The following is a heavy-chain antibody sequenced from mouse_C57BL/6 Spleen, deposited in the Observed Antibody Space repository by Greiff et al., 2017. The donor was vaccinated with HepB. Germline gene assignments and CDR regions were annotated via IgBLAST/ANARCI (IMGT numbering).Heavy chain of an antibody. Sequence: EVKLVESEGGLVQPGSSMKLSCTASGFTFSDYYMAWVRQVPEKGLEWVANINYDGSSTYYLDSLKSRFIISRDNAKNILYLQMSSLKSEDTATYYCAREEYYYGSSYDYFDYWGQGTTLTVSS. CDR2: INYDGSST. J-gene: IGHJ2*01. D-gene: IGHD1-1*01. V-gene: IGHV5-16*01. CDR1: GFTFSDYY. CDR3: AREEYYYGSSYDYFDY.